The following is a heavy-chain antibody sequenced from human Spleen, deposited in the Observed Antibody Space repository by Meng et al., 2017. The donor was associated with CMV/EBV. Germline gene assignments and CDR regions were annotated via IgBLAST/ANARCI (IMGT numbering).Heavy chain of an antibody. CDR2: IAFDGSDK. CDR3: AKVNGGFGDYADP. CDR1: GFIFSDYV. V-gene: IGHV3-30*04. J-gene: IGHJ5*02. D-gene: IGHD4-17*01. Sequence: CTAAGFIFSDYVMHWVRQAPGKGLEWVAVIAFDGSDKYYADSVKGRFTISRDNSQNTLYLQMNSLRAEDTAVYYCAKVNGGFGDYADPWGQGTLVTVSS.